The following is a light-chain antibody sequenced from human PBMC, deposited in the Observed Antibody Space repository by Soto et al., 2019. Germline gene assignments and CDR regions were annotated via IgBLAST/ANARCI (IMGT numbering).Light chain of an antibody. V-gene: IGKV3-15*01. Sequence: ENVLTQSPGTLSLSHGERATLSCRASQSVSSNYLAWYQQRPGQAPRLLIYDSSTRATGIPARFSGSESGTEFTLTISSLQSEDFAVYYCPHSHNWRMSFGHGTRLEIK. J-gene: IGKJ5*01. CDR1: QSVSSN. CDR2: DSS. CDR3: PHSHNWRMS.